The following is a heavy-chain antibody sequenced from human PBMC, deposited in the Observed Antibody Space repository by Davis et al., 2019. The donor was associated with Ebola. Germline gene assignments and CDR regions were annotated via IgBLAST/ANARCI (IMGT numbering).Heavy chain of an antibody. D-gene: IGHD1-1*01. Sequence: ASVKVSCKASGYTLTSYGISWVRQAPGQGLEWMGWISTYNGNTNYAQKVQGRITMTTDTSTSTAYMELRSLRSDDTARYYCARDVRGITGPSEYWGQGTLVTVSS. CDR1: GYTLTSYG. CDR2: ISTYNGNT. CDR3: ARDVRGITGPSEY. V-gene: IGHV1-18*01. J-gene: IGHJ4*02.